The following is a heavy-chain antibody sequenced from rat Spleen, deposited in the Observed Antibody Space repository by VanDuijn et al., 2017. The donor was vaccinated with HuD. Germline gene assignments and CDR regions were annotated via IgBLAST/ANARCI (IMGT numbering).Heavy chain of an antibody. CDR2: ISYGDSSGHSST. CDR3: ARRHYGYTDYFDY. V-gene: IGHV5-29*01. D-gene: IGHD1-9*01. J-gene: IGHJ2*01. Sequence: EVQLVESGGGLVQPGRSMKLSCAASGFTFSNYGLAWVRQAPTKGLEWVATISYGDSSGHSSTYYPDSVKGRFTISRDNAKRTLSLQMGSLRSEDTATYYCARRHYGYTDYFDYWGQGVMVTVSS. CDR1: GFTFSNYG.